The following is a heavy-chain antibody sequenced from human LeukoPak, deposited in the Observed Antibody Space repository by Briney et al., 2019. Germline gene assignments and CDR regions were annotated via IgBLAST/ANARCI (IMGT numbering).Heavy chain of an antibody. V-gene: IGHV3-21*01. Sequence: GGSLRLSCAASGFTFSSYSMNWVRQAPGKGLEWVSSISSSSSYIYYADSVKGRFTISRDNAKNSLYPQMNSLRAEDTAVYYCARTYYDSSGYYQGEFDYWGQGTLVTVSS. CDR3: ARTYYDSSGYYQGEFDY. D-gene: IGHD3-22*01. J-gene: IGHJ4*02. CDR2: ISSSSSYI. CDR1: GFTFSSYS.